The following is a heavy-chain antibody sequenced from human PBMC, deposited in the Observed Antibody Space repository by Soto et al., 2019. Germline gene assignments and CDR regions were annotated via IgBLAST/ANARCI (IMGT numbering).Heavy chain of an antibody. CDR1: GLTFSSYS. V-gene: IGHV3-21*01. D-gene: IGHD1-26*01. CDR2: ISSSSTYI. J-gene: IGHJ1*01. CDR3: ARDPSDLWEPDQYFLH. Sequence: PGGSLILSCVGYGLTFSSYSINLVRQAPGKGLEWVSSISSSSTYIYYADSVKGRFTISRDNARNSLHLQMNSLRAEDTAVYYCARDPSDLWEPDQYFLHWGQGTLVTVSS.